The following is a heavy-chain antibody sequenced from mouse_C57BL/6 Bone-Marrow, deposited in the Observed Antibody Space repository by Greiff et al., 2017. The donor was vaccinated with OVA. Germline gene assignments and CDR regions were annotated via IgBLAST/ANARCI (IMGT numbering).Heavy chain of an antibody. CDR3: ARGLTTVVDYFDY. CDR2: ISDGGSYT. D-gene: IGHD1-1*01. J-gene: IGHJ2*01. Sequence: DVKLVESGGGLVKPGGSLKLSCAASGFTFSSYAMSWVRQTPEKRLEWVATISDGGSYTYYPDNVKGRFTISRDNAKNNLYLQMSHLKSEDTAMYYCARGLTTVVDYFDYWGQGTTLTVSS. V-gene: IGHV5-4*03. CDR1: GFTFSSYA.